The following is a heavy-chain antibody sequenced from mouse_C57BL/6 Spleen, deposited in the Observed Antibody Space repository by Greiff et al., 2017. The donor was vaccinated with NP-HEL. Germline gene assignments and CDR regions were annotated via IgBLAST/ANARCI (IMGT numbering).Heavy chain of an antibody. D-gene: IGHD4-1*02. Sequence: VQLKESGPGLVKPSQSLSLTCSVTGYSITSGYYWNWIRQFPGNKLEWMGYISYDGSNNYNPSLKNRISITRDTSKNQFFLKLNSVTTEDTATYYCARAQLGQGFAYWGQGTLVTVSA. CDR1: GYSITSGYY. V-gene: IGHV3-6*01. J-gene: IGHJ3*01. CDR3: ARAQLGQGFAY. CDR2: ISYDGSN.